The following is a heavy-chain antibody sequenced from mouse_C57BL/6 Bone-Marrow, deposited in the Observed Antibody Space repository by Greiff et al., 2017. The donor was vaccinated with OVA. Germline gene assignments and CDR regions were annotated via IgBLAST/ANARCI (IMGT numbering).Heavy chain of an antibody. CDR2: SRNKANDYTT. V-gene: IGHV7-1*01. CDR3: ARDDYYWYFDV. J-gene: IGHJ1*03. Sequence: EVKLMESGGGLVQSWRSLRLSCATSGFTFSDFYMEWVRQAPGKGLEWIAASRNKANDYTTEYSASVKGRFIVSRDTSQSILYLQMNALRAEDTAIYYGARDDYYWYFDVWGTGTTVTVSS. CDR1: GFTFSDFY.